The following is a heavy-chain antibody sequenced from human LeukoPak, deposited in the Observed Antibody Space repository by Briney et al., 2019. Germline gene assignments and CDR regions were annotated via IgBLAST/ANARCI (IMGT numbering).Heavy chain of an antibody. Sequence: GASVKVSCKVSGYTLTELSMHWVRQAPGKGLEWMGGFDPEDGETIYAQKFQGRVTMTEDTSTDTAYMEMSSLRSEDTAVYYCATDRRYCSSTSCPRWDVWGKGTTVTVSS. CDR3: ATDRRYCSSTSCPRWDV. J-gene: IGHJ6*04. V-gene: IGHV1-24*01. CDR1: GYTLTELS. D-gene: IGHD2-2*01. CDR2: FDPEDGET.